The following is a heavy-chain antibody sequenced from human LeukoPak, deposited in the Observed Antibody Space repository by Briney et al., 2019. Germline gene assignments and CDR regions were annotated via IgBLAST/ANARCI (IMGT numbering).Heavy chain of an antibody. CDR2: IYSGGST. J-gene: IGHJ4*02. D-gene: IGHD3-10*01. CDR1: GFTVSSNY. V-gene: IGHV3-53*04. CDR3: ARGGSGSYTRGVDY. Sequence: GGSLRLSCAASGFTVSSNYMSWVRQAPGKGLEGVSVIYSGGSTYYADSVKGRFTISRHNSKNTLYLQMNSLRAEDTAVYYCARGGSGSYTRGVDYWGQGTLVTVSS.